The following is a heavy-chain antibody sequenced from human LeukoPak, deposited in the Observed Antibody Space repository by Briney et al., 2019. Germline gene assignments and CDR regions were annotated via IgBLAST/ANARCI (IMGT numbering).Heavy chain of an antibody. V-gene: IGHV3-7*01. CDR2: IKEDGSEK. D-gene: IGHD4-17*01. CDR3: ARPAAAVTRWYGMDV. J-gene: IGHJ6*02. CDR1: GFTFSSYW. Sequence: GGSLRLSCAASGFTFSSYWMSWVRQAPGKGLEWVANIKEDGSEKYYGDSVKGRFTISRDNAKNSLYLQMNSLRAEDTAVYYCARPAAAVTRWYGMDVWGQGTTVTVSS.